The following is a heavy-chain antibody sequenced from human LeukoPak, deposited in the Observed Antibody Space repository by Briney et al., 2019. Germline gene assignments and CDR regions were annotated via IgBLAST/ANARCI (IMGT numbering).Heavy chain of an antibody. D-gene: IGHD6-13*01. V-gene: IGHV1-24*01. Sequence: GASVKASCKVSGYTLTELSMHWVRQAPGKGLEWMGGFDPEDGETIYAQKVQGRVTMTEDTSTDTAYMELSSLRSEDTAVYYCATRTLAAAGLQHWGQGTLVTVSS. CDR1: GYTLTELS. CDR3: ATRTLAAAGLQH. CDR2: FDPEDGET. J-gene: IGHJ1*01.